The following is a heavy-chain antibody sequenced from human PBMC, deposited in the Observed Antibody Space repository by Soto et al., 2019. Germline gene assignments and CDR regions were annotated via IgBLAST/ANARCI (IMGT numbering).Heavy chain of an antibody. J-gene: IGHJ4*02. CDR3: TTEGSSLDY. V-gene: IGHV3-15*01. CDR1: GFTFSTAW. Sequence: EVQLVESGGGLVKPGGSLRLSCAASGFTFSTAWMSWGRQAPGKGLDWVGRIKSETDGGTTDYAAPVKGRFSISRDDSKNTLYLQMNSLKTEDTAVYSCTTEGSSLDYWGQGTLAIVSS. D-gene: IGHD6-6*01. CDR2: IKSETDGGTT.